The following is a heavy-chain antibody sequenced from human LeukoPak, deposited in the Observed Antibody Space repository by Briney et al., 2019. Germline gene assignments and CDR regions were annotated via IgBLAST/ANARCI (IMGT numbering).Heavy chain of an antibody. CDR3: AREPPGSYYGSATSKYFQH. V-gene: IGHV1-18*01. D-gene: IGHD3-10*01. J-gene: IGHJ1*01. Sequence: GASVRVSCTASVYTFTSYVISWVGQAPGQGLDWMGWVSAYNGNTNYAQKLQGRVTMTTDTSTSTAYKELRSLRSDDTAAYYCAREPPGSYYGSATSKYFQHWGQGTLVTVSS. CDR2: VSAYNGNT. CDR1: VYTFTSYV.